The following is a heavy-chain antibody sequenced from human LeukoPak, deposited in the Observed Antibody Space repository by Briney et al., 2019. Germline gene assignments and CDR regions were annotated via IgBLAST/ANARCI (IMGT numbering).Heavy chain of an antibody. Sequence: SETLSLTCSVSGGSINSDSDYWSWIRQPAGKGLQWIGRIFASGTANYNPSLKSRVTISVDTSKNQFSLKLSSVTAADTAVYYCARDCRSEPQRYNWFDPWGQGTLVTVSS. CDR3: ARDCRSEPQRYNWFDP. CDR1: GGSINSDSDY. CDR2: IFASGTA. V-gene: IGHV4-61*02. D-gene: IGHD3-16*02. J-gene: IGHJ5*02.